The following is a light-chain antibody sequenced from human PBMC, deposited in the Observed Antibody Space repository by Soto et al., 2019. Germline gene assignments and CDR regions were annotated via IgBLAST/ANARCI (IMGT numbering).Light chain of an antibody. CDR3: QQYDSSPVT. J-gene: IGKJ1*01. CDR1: QSVSSSF. V-gene: IGKV3-20*01. CDR2: GAS. Sequence: EIVLTQSPGTLSLSPGERATLSCRASQSVSSSFLAWHQQRPGQAPRLLIYGASSRATGIPDRFSGSGSGTEFTLTISRLEPEDFAVYYCQQYDSSPVTFGQGTKVEIK.